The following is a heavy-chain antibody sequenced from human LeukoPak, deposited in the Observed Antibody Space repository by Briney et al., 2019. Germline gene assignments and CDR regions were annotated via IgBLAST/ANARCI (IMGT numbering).Heavy chain of an antibody. CDR1: GGTFSSYA. J-gene: IGHJ4*02. Sequence: EASVKVSCKASGGTFSSYAISWVRQAPGQGLEWMGGIIPIFGTANYAQKFQGRVTITADESTSTAYMELSSLRSVDTAVYYCARGGLPRSDIVVVPADLLNWGQGTLVTVSS. D-gene: IGHD2-2*01. CDR2: IIPIFGTA. V-gene: IGHV1-69*13. CDR3: ARGGLPRSDIVVVPADLLN.